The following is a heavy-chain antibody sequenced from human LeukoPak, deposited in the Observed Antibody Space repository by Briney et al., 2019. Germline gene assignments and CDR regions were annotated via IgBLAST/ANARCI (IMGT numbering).Heavy chain of an antibody. D-gene: IGHD1-14*01. V-gene: IGHV3-30*02. J-gene: IGHJ4*02. CDR1: GFTFSSYW. CDR2: IRYDGSNK. Sequence: GGSLRLSCAASGFTFSSYWMTWVRQAPGKGLEWVAFIRYDGSNKYYADSVKGRFTISRDNSKNTLYLQMNSLRAEDTAVYYCAKDPRGATGTDFDYWGQGTLVTVSS. CDR3: AKDPRGATGTDFDY.